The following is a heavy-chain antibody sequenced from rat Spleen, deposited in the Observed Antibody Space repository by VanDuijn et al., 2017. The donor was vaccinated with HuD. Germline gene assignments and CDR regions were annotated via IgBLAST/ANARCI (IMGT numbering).Heavy chain of an antibody. CDR2: IWTGGNT. V-gene: IGHV2-43*01. CDR3: ARAALDY. Sequence: QVQLKESGPGLVQPSQTLSLTCTVSGFSPTNYHVSWVRQPPGKGLEWMGVIWTGGNTYYNSALKSRLSVSRDTSKSLVFFKMNSLQTEDTATYFCARAALDYWGQGVMVTVSS. CDR1: GFSPTNYH. J-gene: IGHJ2*01.